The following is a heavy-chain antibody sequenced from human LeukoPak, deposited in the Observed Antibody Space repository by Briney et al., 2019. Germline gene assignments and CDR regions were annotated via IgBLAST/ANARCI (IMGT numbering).Heavy chain of an antibody. Sequence: SETLSLTCTVCGGSISISSYYWGWIRQPPGKGLEWIGSIYYSGSTYYNPSLKSRVTISVDTSKNQFSLKLSSVTAADTAVYYCARESASDAFDIWGQGTMVTVSS. CDR3: ARESASDAFDI. V-gene: IGHV4-39*02. CDR2: IYYSGST. CDR1: GGSISISSYY. J-gene: IGHJ3*02.